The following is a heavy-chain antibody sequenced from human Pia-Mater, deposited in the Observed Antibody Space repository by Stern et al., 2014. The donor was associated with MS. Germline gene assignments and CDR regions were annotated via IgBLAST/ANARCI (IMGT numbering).Heavy chain of an antibody. J-gene: IGHJ6*02. Sequence: VPLGQSGAEVKKPGSSVKVSCKASGGTFNVYAINWLRQAPGQGLEWMGGIIPIFGTANYAQKFQGRVTITADESTRTSAMQLSSLRYDDTAVYYCARDGRHTDNYGLDVWGQGTTVTVSS. CDR3: ARDGRHTDNYGLDV. CDR1: GGTFNVYA. CDR2: IIPIFGTA. D-gene: IGHD3-9*01. V-gene: IGHV1-69*01.